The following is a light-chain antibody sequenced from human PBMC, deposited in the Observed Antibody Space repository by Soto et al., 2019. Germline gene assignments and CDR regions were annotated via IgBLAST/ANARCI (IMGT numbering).Light chain of an antibody. Sequence: QSVLTQPPFASGSPGQSVTISCTGTSSDVGAYSYVSWYQQHPGKAPKLMIYEVSKRPSGVPDRFSGSKSGNTASLTVSGLQAEDEADYYCSSYAGSTHFVVFGGGTKLTVL. CDR1: SSDVGAYSY. CDR2: EVS. V-gene: IGLV2-8*01. CDR3: SSYAGSTHFVV. J-gene: IGLJ2*01.